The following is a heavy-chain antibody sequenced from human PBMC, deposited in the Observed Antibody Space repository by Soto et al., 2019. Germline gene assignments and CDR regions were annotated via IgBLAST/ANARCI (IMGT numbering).Heavy chain of an antibody. D-gene: IGHD1-1*01. CDR3: AKDRRQLERRLVGPYMDV. CDR2: ISGSGGST. CDR1: GFTFSSYA. V-gene: IGHV3-23*01. Sequence: PGGSLRLSCAASGFTFSSYAMSWVRQAPGKGLEWVSAISGSGGSTYYADSVKGRFTISRDNSKNTLFLQMNSLRAEDTAVYYCAKDRRQLERRLVGPYMDVWGKGTTVTVSS. J-gene: IGHJ6*03.